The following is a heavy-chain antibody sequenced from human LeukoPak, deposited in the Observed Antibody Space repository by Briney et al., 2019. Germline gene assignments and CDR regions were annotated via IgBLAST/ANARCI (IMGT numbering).Heavy chain of an antibody. J-gene: IGHJ6*03. CDR1: GDFSNTTNFF. Sequence: PSETLSLTCTISGDFSNTTNFFWSWIRQPPGKGLEWIGYIYYSGSTNYNPSLKSRVTISVDMSKNQFSLKLSSVTAADTAVYYCARDRKGSSWYSYYYYYYMDVWGKGTTVTVSS. D-gene: IGHD6-13*01. V-gene: IGHV4-61*01. CDR2: IYYSGST. CDR3: ARDRKGSSWYSYYYYYYMDV.